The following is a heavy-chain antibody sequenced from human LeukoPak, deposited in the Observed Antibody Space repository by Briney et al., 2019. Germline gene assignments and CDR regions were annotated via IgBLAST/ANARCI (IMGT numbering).Heavy chain of an antibody. CDR3: AKDFFGDGYNDLDY. CDR1: GFTFSSYS. J-gene: IGHJ4*02. D-gene: IGHD5-24*01. V-gene: IGHV3-21*01. CDR2: ISSSSSYI. Sequence: PGGSLRLSCAASGFTFSSYSMNWVRQAPGKGLEWVSSISSSSSYIYYADSVKGRFTISRDNAKNSLYLQMNSLRAEDTAVYYCAKDFFGDGYNDLDYWGQGTLVTVSS.